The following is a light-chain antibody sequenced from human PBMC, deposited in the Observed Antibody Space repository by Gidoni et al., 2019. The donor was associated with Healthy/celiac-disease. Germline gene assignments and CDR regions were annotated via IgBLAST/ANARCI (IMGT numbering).Light chain of an antibody. V-gene: IGKV3-11*01. CDR2: DAS. CDR1: QSVSSY. Sequence: IVLTQSPATLSLSPGERATLSCRASQSVSSYLAWYQQKPGQAPMLLIYDASNRATGIPARFSGSGSGTDFTLTISSLEPEDFAVYYCQQRSNWGYAFGPGTKVDIK. J-gene: IGKJ3*01. CDR3: QQRSNWGYA.